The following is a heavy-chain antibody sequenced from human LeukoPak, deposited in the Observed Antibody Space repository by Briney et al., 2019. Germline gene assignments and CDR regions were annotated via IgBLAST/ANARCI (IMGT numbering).Heavy chain of an antibody. CDR3: ARGFEYLDY. D-gene: IGHD6-6*01. CDR1: GFTFSSYA. Sequence: GGSLRLSCAASGFTFSSYAMHWVRQAPGKGLEWVAVISYDESNKYYADSVKGRFTISRDNSKNTLYLQMNSLRAEDTAVYYCARGFEYLDYWGQGTLVTVSS. J-gene: IGHJ4*02. CDR2: ISYDESNK. V-gene: IGHV3-30-3*01.